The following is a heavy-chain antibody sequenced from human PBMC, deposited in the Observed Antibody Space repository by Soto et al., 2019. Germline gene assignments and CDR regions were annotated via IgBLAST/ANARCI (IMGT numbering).Heavy chain of an antibody. CDR2: ISAYNGNT. V-gene: IGHV1-18*01. J-gene: IGHJ5*02. Sequence: QVQLVQSGAEVKKPGASVKVSCKASGYTFTSYGISWVRQAPGQGLEWMGWISAYNGNTNYAQKLQGRVTLTTDTPTNTAYMELRRLRSDDTAVYYAARVFNWFDPWGQGPLVTVSS. CDR1: GYTFTSYG. CDR3: ARVFNWFDP.